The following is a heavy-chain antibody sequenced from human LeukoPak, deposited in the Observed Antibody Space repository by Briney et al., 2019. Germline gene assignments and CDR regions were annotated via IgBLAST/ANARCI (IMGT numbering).Heavy chain of an antibody. CDR1: GYTFTAYY. Sequence: ASVKVSCKVSGYTFTAYYMHWVRQAPGQGLEWMGWINPNSGGTNYAQKFKGWVTLTRDTSINTTYMELSRLASDVTAVYFCARGTPGSYLGYWGQGTLVTVSP. D-gene: IGHD3-16*02. V-gene: IGHV1-2*04. CDR3: ARGTPGSYLGY. J-gene: IGHJ4*02. CDR2: INPNSGGT.